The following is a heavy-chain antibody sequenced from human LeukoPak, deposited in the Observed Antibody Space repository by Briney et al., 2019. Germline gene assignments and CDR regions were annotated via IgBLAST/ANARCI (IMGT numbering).Heavy chain of an antibody. CDR2: IIPIFGTA. V-gene: IGHV1-69*01. Sequence: GSSVKVSCKASGGTFSSYAISWVRQAPGQGLEWMGGIIPIFGTANYAQKFQGRVTITADESTSTAYMELSSLRSEDTAVYYCASTKEPAARGSVGAAADYWGQGTLVTVSS. J-gene: IGHJ4*02. CDR3: ASTKEPAARGSVGAAADY. D-gene: IGHD2-2*01. CDR1: GGTFSSYA.